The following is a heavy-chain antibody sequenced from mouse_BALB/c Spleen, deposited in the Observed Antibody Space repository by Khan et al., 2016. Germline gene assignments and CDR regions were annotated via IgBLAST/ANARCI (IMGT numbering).Heavy chain of an antibody. J-gene: IGHJ2*01. CDR2: INTETGEP. D-gene: IGHD1-1*01. Sequence: QIQLVQSGPELKKPGETVKISCKASGYTFTDYSMHWVKQAPGKGLKWMGWINTETGEPTYADDFKGRFAFSLETSASTAYLQINNLKNEDTDTYFCARSYYGSSSYWGQGTTLTVSS. CDR3: ARSYYGSSSY. CDR1: GYTFTDYS. V-gene: IGHV9-2-1*01.